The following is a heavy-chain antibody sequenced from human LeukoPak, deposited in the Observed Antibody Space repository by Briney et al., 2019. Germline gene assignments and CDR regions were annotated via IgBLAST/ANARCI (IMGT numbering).Heavy chain of an antibody. J-gene: IGHJ4*02. CDR1: GVSISSSNSY. Sequence: SETLSLTCTVSGVSISSSNSYWGWIRQPPGKALEWIGSIYYSGNTYYNASLKSQVSISIDTSKNRFSLKLTSVTAADTAVYYCARQTGSGLFILPGGQGTLVTVSS. V-gene: IGHV4-39*01. CDR3: ARQTGSGLFILP. CDR2: IYYSGNT. D-gene: IGHD3/OR15-3a*01.